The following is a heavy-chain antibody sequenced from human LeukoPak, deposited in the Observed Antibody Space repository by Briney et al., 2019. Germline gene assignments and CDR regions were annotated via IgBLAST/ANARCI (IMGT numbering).Heavy chain of an antibody. J-gene: IGHJ4*02. CDR1: GFTFSSYA. D-gene: IGHD6-19*01. Sequence: PGGSLRLSCAASGFTFSSYAMSWVRQAPGKGLEWVSGISSSGGDTPHADSVKGRFSISRDNSKNTLYLQMNSLRVEDTAMYYCVRKVAGAAPFDSWGRGTPVTVSS. CDR3: VRKVAGAAPFDS. CDR2: ISSSGGDT. V-gene: IGHV3-23*01.